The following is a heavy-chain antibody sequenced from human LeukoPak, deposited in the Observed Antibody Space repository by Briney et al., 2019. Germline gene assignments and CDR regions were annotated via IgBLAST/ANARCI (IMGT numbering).Heavy chain of an antibody. D-gene: IGHD6-19*01. CDR3: ARVNSSGWYDYFDY. J-gene: IGHJ4*02. CDR1: GFTFSSYS. Sequence: GGSLRLSCAASGFTFSSYSMNWVRQAPGKGLEWVSSISSSSSYIYYADSVKGRFTISRDTAKNSLYLQMNSLRAEDTAVYYCARVNSSGWYDYFDYWGQGTLVTVSS. V-gene: IGHV3-21*01. CDR2: ISSSSSYI.